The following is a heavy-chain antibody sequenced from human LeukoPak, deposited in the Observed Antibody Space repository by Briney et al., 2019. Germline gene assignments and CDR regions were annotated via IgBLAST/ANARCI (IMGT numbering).Heavy chain of an antibody. D-gene: IGHD2-2*01. CDR1: GYTFTGYY. CDR2: INPNSGGT. J-gene: IGHJ4*02. Sequence: ASVKVSCKASGYTFTGYYMHWVRQAPGQGLEWMGWINPNSGGTNYAQKFQGRVTMIRDTSISTAYMELSRLRSDDTAVYYCARDPFRIVVVPAPTIPDDYWGQGTLVTVSS. CDR3: ARDPFRIVVVPAPTIPDDY. V-gene: IGHV1-2*02.